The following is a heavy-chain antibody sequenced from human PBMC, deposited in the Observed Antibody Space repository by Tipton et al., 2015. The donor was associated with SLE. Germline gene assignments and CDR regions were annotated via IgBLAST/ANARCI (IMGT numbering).Heavy chain of an antibody. V-gene: IGHV4-39*07. CDR2: MYYSGST. D-gene: IGHD6-19*01. Sequence: TLSLTCTVSGGSISSSSYYWDWIRQPPGKGLEWIGSMYYSGSTYYNPSLKSRVTISIDTSKNQFSLKLSSMTAADTAVYYCARHERWPHFDYWGQGSLVTVSS. CDR1: GGSISSSSYY. CDR3: ARHERWPHFDY. J-gene: IGHJ4*02.